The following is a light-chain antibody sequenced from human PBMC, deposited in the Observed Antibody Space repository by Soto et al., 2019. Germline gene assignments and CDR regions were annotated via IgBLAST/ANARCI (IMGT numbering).Light chain of an antibody. CDR2: GAS. CDR1: QTISTY. CDR3: QQSFSTPRT. V-gene: IGKV1-39*01. J-gene: IGKJ1*01. Sequence: DIQMTQSPSPLSASVGDRVTITCRASQTISTYLNWYQQKPGKAPKLLIYGASSLKSVVPSRFSGSGSGTDFTLTISILQHEDLVTYYCQQSFSTPRTFVQGTKVEIK.